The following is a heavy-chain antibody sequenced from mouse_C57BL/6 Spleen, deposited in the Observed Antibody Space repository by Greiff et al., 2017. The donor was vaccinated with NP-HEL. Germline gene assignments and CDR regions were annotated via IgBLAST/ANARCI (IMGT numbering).Heavy chain of an antibody. Sequence: VQLQQPGAELVKPGASVKLSCKASGYTFTSYWMHWVKQRPGQGLEWIGMIHPNSGSTNYNEKFKSKATLTVDKSSSTAYMQLSSLTSEDSAVYYCARWDYYGSSPDWYFDVWGTGTTVTVSS. J-gene: IGHJ1*03. CDR2: IHPNSGST. CDR3: ARWDYYGSSPDWYFDV. CDR1: GYTFTSYW. V-gene: IGHV1-64*01. D-gene: IGHD1-1*01.